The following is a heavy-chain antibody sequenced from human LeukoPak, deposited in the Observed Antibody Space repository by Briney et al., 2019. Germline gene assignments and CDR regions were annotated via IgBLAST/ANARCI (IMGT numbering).Heavy chain of an antibody. J-gene: IGHJ4*02. D-gene: IGHD4-17*01. CDR3: ARREYGDSLGN. CDR2: INWNGGST. Sequence: PGGSLRLSCAASGFTFSSYSMNWVRQAPGKGLEWVSGINWNGGSTGYADSVKGRFTISRDNAKNSLYLQMNSLRAEDTALYYCARREYGDSLGNWGQGTLVTVSS. CDR1: GFTFSSYS. V-gene: IGHV3-20*04.